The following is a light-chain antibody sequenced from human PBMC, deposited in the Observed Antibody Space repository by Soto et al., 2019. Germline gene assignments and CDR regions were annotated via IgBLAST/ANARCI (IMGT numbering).Light chain of an antibody. CDR2: DVS. Sequence: EIVLTQSPATLSLSPGERATLSCRASQSLSSYLAWYQQKPGQAPRLLFSDVSNRATGIPARFSGSGSGTDFTLTISSLEPEDFAVYYCQQRSNWPRTFGQGTKVDIK. CDR3: QQRSNWPRT. V-gene: IGKV3-11*01. CDR1: QSLSSY. J-gene: IGKJ2*01.